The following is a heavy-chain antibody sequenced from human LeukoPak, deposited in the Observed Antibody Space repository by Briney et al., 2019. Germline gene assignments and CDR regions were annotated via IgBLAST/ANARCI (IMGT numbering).Heavy chain of an antibody. V-gene: IGHV3-7*01. Sequence: PGGSLRLSCAASGFTFSSYWMSWVRQAPGKGLEWVANIKQDGSEKYYVDSVKGRFTISRDNAKNSLYLQMNSLRAEDTAVYYCARAGALRYFDWFGHGAFDYWGQGTLVTVSS. CDR2: IKQDGSEK. J-gene: IGHJ4*02. CDR1: GFTFSSYW. D-gene: IGHD3-9*01. CDR3: ARAGALRYFDWFGHGAFDY.